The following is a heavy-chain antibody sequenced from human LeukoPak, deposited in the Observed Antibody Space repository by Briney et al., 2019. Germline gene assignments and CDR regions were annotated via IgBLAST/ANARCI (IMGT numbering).Heavy chain of an antibody. CDR1: GFTFDDYI. D-gene: IGHD1-26*01. V-gene: IGHV3-43*01. J-gene: IGHJ6*02. CDR2: ISWDGGST. Sequence: PGGSLRLSCAASGFTFDDYIMHWVRQAPGKGLEWVSLISWDGGSTYYADSVKGRFTISRDNSKNSLYLQMNSLRTEDTALYYCAKDSGSYLYYYYGMDVWGQGTTVTVS. CDR3: AKDSGSYLYYYYGMDV.